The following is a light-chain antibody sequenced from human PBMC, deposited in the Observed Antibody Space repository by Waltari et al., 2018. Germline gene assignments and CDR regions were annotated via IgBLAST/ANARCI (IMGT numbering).Light chain of an antibody. Sequence: QSALTQPASVSGSPGQSITISCTGTSSDVGGYNYVSWYQQHPGKAPKLMIYEVSNRPPGMPLRSPGSKSGNTASLTISGLQAEDESAYYCSSYASSKTVVFGGGTKLTVL. CDR2: EVS. J-gene: IGLJ2*01. CDR3: SSYASSKTVV. CDR1: SSDVGGYNY. V-gene: IGLV2-14*01.